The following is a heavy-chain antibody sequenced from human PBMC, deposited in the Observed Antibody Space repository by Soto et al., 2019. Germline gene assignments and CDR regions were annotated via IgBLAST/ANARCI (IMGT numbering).Heavy chain of an antibody. CDR1: GGSISSGGYS. CDR3: ARAGGLGAVAVDY. CDR2: IYHSGST. Sequence: QLQLQESGSGLVKPSQTLSLTCAVSGGSISSGGYSWSWIRQPPGKGLEWIGYIYHSGSTYYHPSLKRRVTISGDRSKNQFSLKLSSVTAADTAVYYCARAGGLGAVAVDYWGQGTLVTVSS. V-gene: IGHV4-30-2*01. D-gene: IGHD6-19*01. J-gene: IGHJ4*02.